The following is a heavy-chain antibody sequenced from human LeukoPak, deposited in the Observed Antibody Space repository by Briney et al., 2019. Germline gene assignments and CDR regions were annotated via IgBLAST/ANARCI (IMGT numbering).Heavy chain of an antibody. CDR1: GFTFSSYW. V-gene: IGHV3-74*01. J-gene: IGHJ3*02. CDR3: ARVGYCSVTSCYRNAFDI. D-gene: IGHD2-2*02. CDR2: INTDGSST. Sequence: GGSLRLSCAASGFTFSSYWMHWVRQAPGKGLVWVSRINTDGSSTSYADSVKGRFTISRDNAKNTLYLQMNSLRAEDTAVYYCARVGYCSVTSCYRNAFDIWGQGTMVTVSS.